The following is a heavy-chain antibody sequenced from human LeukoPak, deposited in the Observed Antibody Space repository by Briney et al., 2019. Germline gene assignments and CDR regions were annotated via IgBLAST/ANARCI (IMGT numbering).Heavy chain of an antibody. Sequence: ASVKVSCKASGYTFTSYDINWVRQATGQGLEWMGWMNPNSGNTGYAQKFQGRVTMTRNTSISTAYMELRSLRSEDTAVYYCARGLDRTYCGGDCYYYYYYYMDVWGKGTTVTVSS. J-gene: IGHJ6*03. CDR2: MNPNSGNT. CDR1: GYTFTSYD. D-gene: IGHD2-21*02. V-gene: IGHV1-8*01. CDR3: ARGLDRTYCGGDCYYYYYYYMDV.